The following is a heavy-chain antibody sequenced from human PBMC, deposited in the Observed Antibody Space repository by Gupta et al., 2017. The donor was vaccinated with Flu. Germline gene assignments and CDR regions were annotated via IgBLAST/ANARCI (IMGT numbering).Heavy chain of an antibody. D-gene: IGHD6-6*01. CDR1: EFTFRSYT. V-gene: IGHV3-23*01. CDR2: ISDNSVYT. Sequence: EVQLLESGGGSVQPGGSLRLSCAASEFTFRSYTMSWVRQAPGKGLEWVSAISDNSVYTYYADSVTGRFTISRDNSNNMLFLQMNSLRAEDTAVYYCVKGSSSARPYYFDYWGQGTLVTVSS. J-gene: IGHJ4*02. CDR3: VKGSSSARPYYFDY.